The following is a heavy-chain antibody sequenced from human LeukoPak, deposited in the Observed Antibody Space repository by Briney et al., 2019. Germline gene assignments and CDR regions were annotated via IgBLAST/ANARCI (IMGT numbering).Heavy chain of an antibody. CDR2: IYHSGST. CDR1: GYSISSGYY. D-gene: IGHD3-10*01. V-gene: IGHV4-38-2*02. J-gene: IGHJ4*02. CDR3: ARGQWFRAF. Sequence: SETLSLTCTVSGYSISSGYYWGWIRQPPGKGLEWIGSIYHSGSTYYNPSLKSRVTISVDTSKNQFSLKMNSVTAADTAVYYCARGQWFRAFWSRGTPVTVSS.